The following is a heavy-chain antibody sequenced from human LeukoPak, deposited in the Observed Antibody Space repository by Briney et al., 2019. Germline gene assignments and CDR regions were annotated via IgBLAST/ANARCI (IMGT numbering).Heavy chain of an antibody. J-gene: IGHJ5*02. CDR1: GFTFSSYG. D-gene: IGHD3-10*01. CDR2: ISGSGGST. V-gene: IGHV3-23*01. Sequence: GGSLRLSCAASGFTFSSYGMSWVRQAPGKGLEWVSAISGSGGSTYYADSVKGRFTISRDTSKNTLYLQMNSLRAEDTAVYYCAKDRSGPWFGAPDPWGQGTLVTVSS. CDR3: AKDRSGPWFGAPDP.